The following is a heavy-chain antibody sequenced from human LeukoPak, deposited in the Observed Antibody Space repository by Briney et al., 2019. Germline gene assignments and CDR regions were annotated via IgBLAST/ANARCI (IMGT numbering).Heavy chain of an antibody. Sequence: SETLSLTCAVYGGSFSGYYWSWIRQPPGKGLEWIGEINHSGSTNYNPSLKSRVTISVDTSKNQFSLKLSSVTAADTAVYYRARRTHTAMVTIFDYWGQGTLVTVSS. D-gene: IGHD5-18*01. CDR3: ARRTHTAMVTIFDY. J-gene: IGHJ4*02. CDR1: GGSFSGYY. V-gene: IGHV4-34*01. CDR2: INHSGST.